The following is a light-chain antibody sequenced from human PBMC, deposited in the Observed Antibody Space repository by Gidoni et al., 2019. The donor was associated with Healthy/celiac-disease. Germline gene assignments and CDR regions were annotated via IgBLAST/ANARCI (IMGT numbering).Light chain of an antibody. Sequence: IQMTQSPSSLSASVGDRVTITCRASQSISSYLNWYHQKQGKAPKLLLYAASSLQSGVPSRFSGSGSGTDFTLTISSLQPEDFATYYCKQSYSTPWMFGQGTKVEIK. CDR1: QSISSY. CDR2: AAS. V-gene: IGKV1-39*01. CDR3: KQSYSTPWM. J-gene: IGKJ1*01.